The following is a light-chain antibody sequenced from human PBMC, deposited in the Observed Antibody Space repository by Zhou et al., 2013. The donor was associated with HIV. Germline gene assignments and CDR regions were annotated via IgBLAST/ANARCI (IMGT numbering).Light chain of an antibody. Sequence: DIHMTQSPSSLSASVGDRVTITCRASQGITNNLAWYQQHPGTIPKLLIYAASTLRSGVPSRFSGSGSGTDFTLTISALQPEDCAIYYCQQTYSPAITFGQGTRLEIK. CDR1: QGITNN. CDR3: QQTYSPAIT. V-gene: IGKV1-27*01. J-gene: IGKJ5*01. CDR2: AAS.